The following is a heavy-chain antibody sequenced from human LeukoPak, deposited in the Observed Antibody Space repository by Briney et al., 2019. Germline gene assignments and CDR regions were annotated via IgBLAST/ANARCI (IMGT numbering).Heavy chain of an antibody. CDR1: GYTFTGYY. CDR3: ASIDFWSGYFDY. J-gene: IGHJ4*02. Sequence: GASVKVSCKASGYTFTGYYMHWVRQAPGQGLEWMGWINPNSGGTNYEQKFQGRVTMTRDTSNSTAYMDLSRLRSDDTAVYYCASIDFWSGYFDYWGQGTLVTVSS. D-gene: IGHD3-3*01. V-gene: IGHV1-2*02. CDR2: INPNSGGT.